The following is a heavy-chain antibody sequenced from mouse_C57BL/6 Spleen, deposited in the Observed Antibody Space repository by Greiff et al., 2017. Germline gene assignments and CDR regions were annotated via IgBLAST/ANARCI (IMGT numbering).Heavy chain of an antibody. J-gene: IGHJ3*01. V-gene: IGHV1-26*01. CDR1: GYTFTDYY. CDR3: ARGIYYYGSSGWS. CDR2: INPNNGGT. Sequence: EVQLQQSGPELVKPGASVKISCKASGYTFTDYYMNWVKQSHGKSLEWIGDINPNNGGTSYNQKFKGKATLTVDKSSSTAYMELRSLTSEDSAVYYCARGIYYYGSSGWSWGQGTLVTVSA. D-gene: IGHD1-1*01.